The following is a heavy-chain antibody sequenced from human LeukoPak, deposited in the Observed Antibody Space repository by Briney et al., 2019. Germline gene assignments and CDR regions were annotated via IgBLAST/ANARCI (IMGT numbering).Heavy chain of an antibody. J-gene: IGHJ4*02. Sequence: SETLSLTCTVSGGSISSSSYYWGWIRQPRGKGLEWIGSIYYSGSTYYNPSLKSRVTISVDTSKNQFSLKLSSVTAADTAVYYCARHNWNYRDYFDYWGQGTLVTVSS. CDR2: IYYSGST. CDR1: GGSISSSSYY. D-gene: IGHD1-7*01. CDR3: ARHNWNYRDYFDY. V-gene: IGHV4-39*01.